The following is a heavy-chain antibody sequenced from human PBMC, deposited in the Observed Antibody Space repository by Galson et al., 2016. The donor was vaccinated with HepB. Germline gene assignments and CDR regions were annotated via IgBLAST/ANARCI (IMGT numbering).Heavy chain of an antibody. CDR3: ARTSTWMQPRGFGHIYYYAMDV. Sequence: SETLSLTCSVSGGSIRGYYWIWTRQPPGKGLEWIGYISHSGSTVYNFSLESRVTISVDTSNNEFSLKLSSVTAADTAVYYCARTSTWMQPRGFGHIYYYAMDVWGQGTTVTVSS. CDR1: GGSIRGYY. CDR2: ISHSGST. V-gene: IGHV4-59*01. J-gene: IGHJ6*02. D-gene: IGHD5-18*01.